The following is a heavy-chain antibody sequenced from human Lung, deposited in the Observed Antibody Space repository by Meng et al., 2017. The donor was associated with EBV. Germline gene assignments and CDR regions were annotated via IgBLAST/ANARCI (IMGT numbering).Heavy chain of an antibody. Sequence: QVQLVRSGAEVKKPWAPVKVSCKASGYSFTTYAMHWVRQAPGQRLEWMGWINPNSGGSDYAQKFQGWVTMTRDTSISTAYMELSRLRSDDTAVYYCARVEVGITSGDYWGQGTLVTVSS. V-gene: IGHV1-2*04. CDR2: INPNSGGS. J-gene: IGHJ4*02. D-gene: IGHD1-26*01. CDR1: GYSFTTYA. CDR3: ARVEVGITSGDY.